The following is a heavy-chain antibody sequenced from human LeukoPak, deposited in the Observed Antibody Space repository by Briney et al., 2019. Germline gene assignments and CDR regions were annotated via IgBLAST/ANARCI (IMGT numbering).Heavy chain of an antibody. J-gene: IGHJ4*02. CDR3: AKDRVPDGMWEIDS. CDR2: ITGNGGMI. Sequence: GGSLRLSCAGSGFTFRTYAMDWVRQVPGKGLEWVAGITGNGGMIRYADSVKGRFTISRDNSKNTLYLQMNNLRVEDTAVYYCAKDRVPDGMWEIDSWGQGAPVTVSS. D-gene: IGHD1-26*01. V-gene: IGHV3-23*01. CDR1: GFTFRTYA.